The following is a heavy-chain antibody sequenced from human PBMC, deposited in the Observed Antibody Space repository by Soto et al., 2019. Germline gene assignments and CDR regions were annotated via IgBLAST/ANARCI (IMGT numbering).Heavy chain of an antibody. CDR3: TTPRIVATPTPDYYYYYGMDV. V-gene: IGHV3-15*01. CDR1: GFSFSNAW. Sequence: GGSLRLSCAASGFSFSNAWMSWVRQAPGKGLEWVGRIKSKSDGGTTDYAAPVKGRFTISRDDSKNTLYLQMNSLKTEDTAVYYCTTPRIVATPTPDYYYYYGMDVWGQGTTVTVSS. CDR2: IKSKSDGGTT. J-gene: IGHJ6*02. D-gene: IGHD5-12*01.